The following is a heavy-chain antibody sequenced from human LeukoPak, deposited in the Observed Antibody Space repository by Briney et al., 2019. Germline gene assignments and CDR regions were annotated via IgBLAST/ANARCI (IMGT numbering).Heavy chain of an antibody. Sequence: SQTLSLTCTVSGGSISSGSYYWSWIRQPAGKGLEWIGRIYTSGSTNYNPSLKSRVTISVDTSKNQFSLKLSSVTAADTAVYYCAISPGITGTTTGFDYWGQGTLVIVSS. D-gene: IGHD1-14*01. CDR1: GGSISSGSYY. CDR3: AISPGITGTTTGFDY. J-gene: IGHJ4*02. V-gene: IGHV4-61*02. CDR2: IYTSGST.